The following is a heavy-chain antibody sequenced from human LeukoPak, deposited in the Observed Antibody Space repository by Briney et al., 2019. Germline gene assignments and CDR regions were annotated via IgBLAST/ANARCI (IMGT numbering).Heavy chain of an antibody. V-gene: IGHV3-7*01. D-gene: IGHD3/OR15-3a*01. J-gene: IGHJ5*02. CDR3: ARDRGLVPYPNWFDP. CDR1: GFTFSSDW. Sequence: GGSLRLSCAVSGFTFSSDWMIWVRQAPGKGLEWVANIKQDGSEKYYVDSVKGRFTISRDNAKNSLYLQMNSLRAEDTAVYYCARDRGLVPYPNWFDPWGQGTLVTVSS. CDR2: IKQDGSEK.